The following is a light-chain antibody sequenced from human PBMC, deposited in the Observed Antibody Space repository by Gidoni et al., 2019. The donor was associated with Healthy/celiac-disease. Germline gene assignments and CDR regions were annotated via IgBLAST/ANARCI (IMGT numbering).Light chain of an antibody. CDR1: SSDVGGYNY. CDR2: EVS. Sequence: QSALTPPASVSGSPGQSITISCTGTSSDVGGYNYVSWYQQHPGKAPKLMIYEVSNRPSGVSNRFAGSKSGNTASLTISGLQDEDEDDYYCSSYTSSSTLVFGGGTKLTVL. CDR3: SSYTSSSTLV. V-gene: IGLV2-14*01. J-gene: IGLJ2*01.